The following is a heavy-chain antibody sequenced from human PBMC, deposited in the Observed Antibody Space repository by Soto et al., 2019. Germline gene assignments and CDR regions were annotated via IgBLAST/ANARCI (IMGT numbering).Heavy chain of an antibody. CDR3: AREYGLSGAAFDI. D-gene: IGHD5-12*01. CDR1: GFTFSSYA. CDR2: ISYDGSNK. V-gene: IGHV3-30-3*01. J-gene: IGHJ3*02. Sequence: GGSLRLSCAASGFTFSSYAMHWVRQAPGKGLEWVAVISYDGSNKYYADSVKGRFTISRDNSKNTLYLQMNSLRAEDTAVYYCAREYGLSGAAFDIWGQGTIVTVSS.